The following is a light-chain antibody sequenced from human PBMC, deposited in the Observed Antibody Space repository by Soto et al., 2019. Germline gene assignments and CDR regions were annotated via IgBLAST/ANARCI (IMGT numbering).Light chain of an antibody. J-gene: IGKJ1*01. CDR2: GAS. CDR1: QSVSSNY. Sequence: EVMLTQSPGTLSLSPGERATLSCRASQSVSSNYLAWYQQKSGQAPRLLIYGASNRATGLPDRFSGSGSGTDFTLTIRRLEPEDFAVYYCQQYDTSPRTFGQGNKVEFK. V-gene: IGKV3-20*01. CDR3: QQYDTSPRT.